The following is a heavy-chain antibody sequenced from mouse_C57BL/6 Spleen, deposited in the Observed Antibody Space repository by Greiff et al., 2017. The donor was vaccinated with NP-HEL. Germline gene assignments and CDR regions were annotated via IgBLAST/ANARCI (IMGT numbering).Heavy chain of an antibody. Sequence: QVQLKQSGAELVRPGASVKLSCKASGYTFTDYYINWVKQRPGQGLEWIARIYPGSGNTYYNEKFKGKATLTAEKSSSTAYMQLSLLTSEDSAVYFCAREDGSSPFPMDYWGQGTSVTVSS. D-gene: IGHD1-1*01. CDR3: AREDGSSPFPMDY. J-gene: IGHJ4*01. CDR2: IYPGSGNT. CDR1: GYTFTDYY. V-gene: IGHV1-76*01.